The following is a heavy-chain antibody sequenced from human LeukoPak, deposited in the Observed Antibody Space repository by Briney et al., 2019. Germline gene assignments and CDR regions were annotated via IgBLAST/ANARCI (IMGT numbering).Heavy chain of an antibody. CDR2: IFTSGST. Sequence: SETLSLTCSVSGMSISSYYWTWIRQPAGKGLEWIGRIFTSGSTSYNPSLTSRVTMSVDTSKNQFSLTLTSVTAADTAVYYCARVPGDYGDYVDAFDIWGQGTMVTVSS. CDR3: ARVPGDYGDYVDAFDI. V-gene: IGHV4-4*07. CDR1: GMSISSYY. D-gene: IGHD4-17*01. J-gene: IGHJ3*02.